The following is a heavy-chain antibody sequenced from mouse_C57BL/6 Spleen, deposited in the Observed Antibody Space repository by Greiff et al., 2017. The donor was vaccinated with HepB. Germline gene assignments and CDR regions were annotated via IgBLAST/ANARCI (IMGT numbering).Heavy chain of an antibody. J-gene: IGHJ1*03. CDR3: ARELFDV. CDR2: ISSGSSTI. D-gene: IGHD4-1*01. V-gene: IGHV5-17*01. Sequence: EVQLQESGGGLVKPGGSLKLSCAASGFTFSDYEMHWVRQAPEKGLEWVAYISSGSSTIYYADTVKGRFTISRDNAKNTLFLQMTSLRSEDTAMYYCARELFDVWGTGTTVTVSS. CDR1: GFTFSDYE.